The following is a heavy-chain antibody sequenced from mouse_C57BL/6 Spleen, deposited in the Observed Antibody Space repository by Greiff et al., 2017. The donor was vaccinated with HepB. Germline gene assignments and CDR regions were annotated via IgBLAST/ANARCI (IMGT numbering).Heavy chain of an antibody. Sequence: VHLVESGAELVRPGASVTLSCKASGYTFTDYEMHWVKQTPVHGLEWIGAIDPETGGTAYNQKFKGKAILTADKSSSTAYMELRSLTSEDSAVYYCTRGTFPMDYWGQGTAVTVSS. CDR1: GYTFTDYE. V-gene: IGHV1-15*01. J-gene: IGHJ4*01. CDR2: IDPETGGT. D-gene: IGHD3-3*01. CDR3: TRGTFPMDY.